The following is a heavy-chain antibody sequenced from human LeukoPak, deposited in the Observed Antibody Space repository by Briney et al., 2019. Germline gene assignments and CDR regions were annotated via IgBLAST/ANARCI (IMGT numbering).Heavy chain of an antibody. CDR1: GFTFRSYA. D-gene: IGHD1-1*01. CDR3: ARGAHRWATTNGNFDY. J-gene: IGHJ4*02. V-gene: IGHV3-30*04. Sequence: PGGSLRLSCAASGFTFRSYAMHWVRQAPGKGLEWVAVISYDGSKYYVDSVKGRFTISRDNSKNTLYLQMNSLRAEDTAVYYCARGAHRWATTNGNFDYWGQGTLVTVSP. CDR2: ISYDGSK.